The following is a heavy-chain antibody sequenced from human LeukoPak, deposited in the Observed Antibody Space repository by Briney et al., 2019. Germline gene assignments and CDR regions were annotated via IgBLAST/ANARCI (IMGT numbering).Heavy chain of an antibody. CDR2: INSYNGNT. J-gene: IGHJ4*02. D-gene: IGHD6-19*01. CDR1: GYTFTSYG. V-gene: IGHV1-18*01. CDR3: ARGSSGWLARDY. Sequence: ASVKVSCKASGYTFTSYGISWVRQAPGQGLEWMGWINSYNGNTKYAQKLQGRVTMTTDTSTSTAYMELRSLRSDDTAVYYFARGSSGWLARDYWGQGTLVTVSS.